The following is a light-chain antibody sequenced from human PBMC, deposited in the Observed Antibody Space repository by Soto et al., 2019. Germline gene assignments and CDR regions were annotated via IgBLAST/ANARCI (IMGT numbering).Light chain of an antibody. CDR3: QQYGSASSWT. V-gene: IGKV3-20*01. J-gene: IGKJ1*01. CDR1: QSVSNSY. Sequence: VMTHSPAKLSVSPVESATLSCSASQSVSNSYLAGYQQKPGQAPRLLIYGASSRATGTPDRFSGSGSETDFTLTIDRLEPEDSAVYYCQQYGSASSWTFGQGTKVDIK. CDR2: GAS.